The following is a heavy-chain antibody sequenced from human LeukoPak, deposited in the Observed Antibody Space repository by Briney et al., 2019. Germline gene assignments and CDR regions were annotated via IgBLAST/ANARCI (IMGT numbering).Heavy chain of an antibody. CDR3: ARVDNYGPTFDY. V-gene: IGHV3-48*03. CDR2: ISSSGRMI. CDR1: GFTFSSYE. D-gene: IGHD5-24*01. J-gene: IGHJ4*02. Sequence: PGGSLRLSCAASGFTFSSYEMNWVRQAPGEGLEWVSYISSSGRMIHYADSVKGRFTISRDNAKNTLYLQMNSLRADDTAVYYCARVDNYGPTFDYWGQGTLVTVSS.